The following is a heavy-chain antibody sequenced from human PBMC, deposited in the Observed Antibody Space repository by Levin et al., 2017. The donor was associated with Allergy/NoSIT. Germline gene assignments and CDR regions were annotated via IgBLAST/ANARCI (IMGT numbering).Heavy chain of an antibody. J-gene: IGHJ4*02. D-gene: IGHD6-13*01. Sequence: TGGSLRLSCSASGFTFDKYAMNWVRQAPGRGLEWVSVISGGGGTTFYADSVRGRFSVSRDNSKNTLYLEMKSLGVDDTAMYYCAKEMTVIGAAGNFDHWGQGTLVTVSA. CDR1: GFTFDKYA. CDR2: ISGGGGTT. CDR3: AKEMTVIGAAGNFDH. V-gene: IGHV3-23*01.